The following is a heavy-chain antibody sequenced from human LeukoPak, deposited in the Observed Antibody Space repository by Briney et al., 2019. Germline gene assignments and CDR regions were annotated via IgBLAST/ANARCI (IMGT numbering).Heavy chain of an antibody. CDR3: ARGLNDYVWGDAFDI. D-gene: IGHD3-16*01. V-gene: IGHV4-61*02. J-gene: IGHJ3*02. Sequence: SQTLSLTCTVSGGSISSGSCYWSWIRQPAGKGLEWIGRIYTSGSTNYNPSLKSRVTISVDTSKNQFSLKLSSVTAADTAVYYCARGLNDYVWGDAFDIWGQGTMVTVSS. CDR2: IYTSGST. CDR1: GGSISSGSCY.